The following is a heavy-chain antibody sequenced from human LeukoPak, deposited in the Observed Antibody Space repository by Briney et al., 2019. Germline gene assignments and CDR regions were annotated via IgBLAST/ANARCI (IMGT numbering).Heavy chain of an antibody. J-gene: IGHJ3*01. CDR2: ISGRGDRT. V-gene: IGHV3-23*01. Sequence: PGGSLRLSCEASGFTFSTYAMSWVRQAPGKGLEWVSGISGRGDRTYDADSVKGRFTISRDNSKNTLYLQRNSLRAEDTAVYYCAKDRYYGSGSPPAAWGQGTMVTVSS. CDR3: AKDRYYGSGSPPAA. CDR1: GFTFSTYA. D-gene: IGHD3-10*01.